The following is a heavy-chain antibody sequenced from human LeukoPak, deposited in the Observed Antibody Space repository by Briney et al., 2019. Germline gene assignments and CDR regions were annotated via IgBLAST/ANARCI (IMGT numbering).Heavy chain of an antibody. CDR3: AKDREGAPFDY. J-gene: IGHJ4*02. D-gene: IGHD1-26*01. V-gene: IGHV3-33*06. CDR2: IWYDGSNK. Sequence: PGRSLRLSCAASGFTFSSYGMHWVRQAPGKGLEWVAVIWYDGSNKYYADSVKGRFTISRDNSKNTLYLQMNSLRAEDTAVYYCAKDREGAPFDYWGQGTLVTVSS. CDR1: GFTFSSYG.